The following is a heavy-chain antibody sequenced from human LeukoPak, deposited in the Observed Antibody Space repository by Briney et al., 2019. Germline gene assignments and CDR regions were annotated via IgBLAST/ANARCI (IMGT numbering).Heavy chain of an antibody. CDR3: ITPLGYCSSASRRHGMDV. CDR1: GYSLTDLS. CDR2: YDPEHEET. Sequence: ASVKVSCKVSGYSLTDLSMHWVRQAPGKGLEWMGGYDPEHEETIYAQKFQGRVTMTEDTSSDTAYMELSSLRSEDTAVYYCITPLGYCSSASRRHGMDVWGQGTTVIVS. V-gene: IGHV1-24*01. D-gene: IGHD2-2*01. J-gene: IGHJ6*02.